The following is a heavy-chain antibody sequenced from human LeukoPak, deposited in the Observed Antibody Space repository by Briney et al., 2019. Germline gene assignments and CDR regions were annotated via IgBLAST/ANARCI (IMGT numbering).Heavy chain of an antibody. V-gene: IGHV1-8*01. D-gene: IGHD4-17*01. J-gene: IGHJ5*02. CDR2: MNPNSGNT. CDR1: GDTFTSYD. CDR3: ARGIDYRDYFNWFDP. Sequence: ASVKVSCKASGDTFTSYDINWVRQATGQGLEWMGWMNPNSGNTGYAQKFQGRVTMTRNTSISTAYMELSSLRSEDTAVYYCARGIDYRDYFNWFDPWGQGTLVTVSS.